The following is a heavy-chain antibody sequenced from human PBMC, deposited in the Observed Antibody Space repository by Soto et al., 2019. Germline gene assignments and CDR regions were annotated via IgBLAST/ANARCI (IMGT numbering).Heavy chain of an antibody. J-gene: IGHJ4*02. CDR3: TRPPVGYCSGGSCYSDGGFDY. Sequence: PGGSLRLSCAASGFTFSGSAMHWVRQASGKGLEWVGRIRSKANSYATAYAASVKGRFTISRDDSKNTAYLQMNSLKTEDTAVYYCTRPPVGYCSGGSCYSDGGFDYWGQGTLVTVSS. D-gene: IGHD2-15*01. CDR2: IRSKANSYAT. CDR1: GFTFSGSA. V-gene: IGHV3-73*01.